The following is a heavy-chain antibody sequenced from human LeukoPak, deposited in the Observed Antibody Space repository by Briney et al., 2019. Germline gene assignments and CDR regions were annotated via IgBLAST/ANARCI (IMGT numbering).Heavy chain of an antibody. Sequence: EASVKVSCKASGYXXXXYYMHWVRQAPGXGXEWMGWINPNSGGTNYAQKFQGRVTMTRDTSISTAYMELSRLRSDDTAVYYCARVHDWNYFYYYYGMDVWGQGTTVTVSS. CDR2: INPNSGGT. CDR1: GYXXXXYY. D-gene: IGHD1-7*01. CDR3: ARVHDWNYFYYYYGMDV. J-gene: IGHJ6*02. V-gene: IGHV1-2*02.